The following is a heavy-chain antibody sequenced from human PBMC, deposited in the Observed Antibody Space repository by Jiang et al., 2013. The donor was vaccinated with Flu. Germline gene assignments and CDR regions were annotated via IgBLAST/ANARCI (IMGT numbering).Heavy chain of an antibody. J-gene: IGHJ4*02. CDR2: ISHSGSVI. D-gene: IGHD3-22*01. CDR3: ARELADSDDTSGYYYLFDY. Sequence: SLRLSCAASGFTFSSFEMNWVRQTPGKGLEWVSHISHSGSVIYYADSVKGRFTIARDSAKNSVYLQMNSLRTDDTAMYYCARELADSDDTSGYYYLFDYWGQGTVVTVSS. V-gene: IGHV3-48*03. CDR1: GFTFSSFE.